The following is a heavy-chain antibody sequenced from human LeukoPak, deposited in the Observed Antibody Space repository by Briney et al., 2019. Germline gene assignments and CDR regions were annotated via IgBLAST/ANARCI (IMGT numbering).Heavy chain of an antibody. Sequence: QPGGSLRLSCAPSGFPFSSYWMSWVRQAPGKGLEWVANIKQDGSETYYVDSLKGRFTVSRDNAKNSVYLQMNNLRAEDTAVYYCARRAPGYCITTSCPDTYYYYYYMDVWGKGTTVTVSS. V-gene: IGHV3-7*01. CDR1: GFPFSSYW. CDR2: IKQDGSET. CDR3: ARRAPGYCITTSCPDTYYYYYYMDV. D-gene: IGHD2-2*01. J-gene: IGHJ6*03.